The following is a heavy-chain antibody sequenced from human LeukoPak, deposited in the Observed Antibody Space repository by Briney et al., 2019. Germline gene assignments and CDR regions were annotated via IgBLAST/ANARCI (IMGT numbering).Heavy chain of an antibody. CDR2: INHSGST. D-gene: IGHD3-22*01. V-gene: IGHV4-34*01. CDR1: GGSFSGYY. J-gene: IGHJ4*02. CDR3: ARGRNYYDSSGYWYY. Sequence: SETLSLTCGVYGGSFSGYYWSWIRQPPGKGLEWIGEINHSGSTNYNPSLKSRVTISVDTSKNQFSLKLSSVTAADTAVYYCARGRNYYDSSGYWYYWGQGTLVTVSS.